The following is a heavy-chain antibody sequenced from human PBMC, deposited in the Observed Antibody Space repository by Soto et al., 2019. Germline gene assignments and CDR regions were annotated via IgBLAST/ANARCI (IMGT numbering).Heavy chain of an antibody. V-gene: IGHV4-39*01. CDR2: IYYSGST. D-gene: IGHD1-20*01. CDR1: GGSISSSSYY. Sequence: SETLSLTCTVSGGSISSSSYYWGWIRQPPGKGLEWIGSIYYSGSTYYNPSLKSRVTISVDTSKNQFSLKLSSVTAADTAVYYCARSRRYNWNYFDYWGQGTLVTVSS. J-gene: IGHJ4*02. CDR3: ARSRRYNWNYFDY.